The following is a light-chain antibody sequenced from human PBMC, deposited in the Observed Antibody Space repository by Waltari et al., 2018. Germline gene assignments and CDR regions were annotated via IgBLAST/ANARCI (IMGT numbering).Light chain of an antibody. CDR2: GAS. CDR1: QSVGSKY. Sequence: EIVLTQFPGPLSLSPGERATLSCRASQSVGSKYLAWYQQKPGQAPRLLIYGASSRATGIPDRFSGSGSGTDFTLTINRLEPEDFAVYYCQHSAGSPLFTFGPGTKVDIK. J-gene: IGKJ3*01. V-gene: IGKV3-20*01. CDR3: QHSAGSPLFT.